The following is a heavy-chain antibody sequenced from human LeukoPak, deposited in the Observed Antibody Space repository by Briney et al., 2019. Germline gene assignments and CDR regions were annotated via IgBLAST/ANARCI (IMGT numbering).Heavy chain of an antibody. J-gene: IGHJ4*02. Sequence: SETLSLTCAVYGGSFSGYYWSWIRQPPGKGLEWIGEINHSGSTNYNPSLKSRVTISVDTSKNQFSLKLSSVTAADTAVYHCASRRIVVVTLNYWGQGTLVTVSS. CDR3: ASRRIVVVTLNY. D-gene: IGHD3-22*01. CDR2: INHSGST. CDR1: GGSFSGYY. V-gene: IGHV4-34*01.